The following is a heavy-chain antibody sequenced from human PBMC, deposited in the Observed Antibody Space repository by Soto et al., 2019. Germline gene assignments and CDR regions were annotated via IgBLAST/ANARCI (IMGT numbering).Heavy chain of an antibody. Sequence: EVQLVESGGGLVQPGGSLRLSCAASGFTFSMYDMHWVRQATGKGLEWVSGIGTAGDTYYPGSVKGRFTISRENAKNSLYIEMNSLRAGDTAVYYCAREGGYYGSALDPWGQGTLVIVSS. V-gene: IGHV3-13*01. CDR2: IGTAGDT. CDR3: AREGGYYGSALDP. D-gene: IGHD3-10*01. CDR1: GFTFSMYD. J-gene: IGHJ5*02.